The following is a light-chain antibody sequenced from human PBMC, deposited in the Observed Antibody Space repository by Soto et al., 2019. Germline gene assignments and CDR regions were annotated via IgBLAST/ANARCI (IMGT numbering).Light chain of an antibody. Sequence: QTVVTQPLSVSGAPGQRVTISCTGSSSNIGAGYDVHWYQQLPGAAPKLLIYGNNNRPSGVPDRFSGSKSGTSASLAITGLQAEDEADYYCQSYDSSLTSWVFGGGTKLTVL. CDR1: SSNIGAGYD. J-gene: IGLJ3*02. V-gene: IGLV1-40*01. CDR2: GNN. CDR3: QSYDSSLTSWV.